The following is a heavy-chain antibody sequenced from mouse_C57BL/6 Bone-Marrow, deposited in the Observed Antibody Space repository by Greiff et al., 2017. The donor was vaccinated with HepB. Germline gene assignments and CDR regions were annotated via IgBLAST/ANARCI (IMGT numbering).Heavy chain of an antibody. CDR1: GFNIKDYY. V-gene: IGHV14-2*01. Sequence: EVQLQESGAELVKPGASVKLSCTASGFNIKDYYMHWVKQRTEQGLEWIGRIDPEDGETKYAPKFQGKATITADTSSNTAYLQLSSLTSEDTAVYYCAILDYYGSSFFYYFDYWGQGTTLTVSS. J-gene: IGHJ2*01. CDR2: IDPEDGET. CDR3: AILDYYGSSFFYYFDY. D-gene: IGHD1-1*01.